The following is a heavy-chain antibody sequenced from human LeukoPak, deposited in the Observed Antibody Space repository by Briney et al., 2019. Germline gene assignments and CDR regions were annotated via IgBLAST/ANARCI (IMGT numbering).Heavy chain of an antibody. D-gene: IGHD2-21*01. CDR2: ISYDAGTK. J-gene: IGHJ4*02. CDR1: GFTFSSYA. V-gene: IGHV3-30-3*01. CDR3: ARDPLRGIPDYFDY. Sequence: PGGSLRLSCAASGFTFSSYAMSWVRQAPGKGLEWVAVISYDAGTKYYADSVKGRFTISRDNSKNTLYLQMNSLRPENTAMYYCARDPLRGIPDYFDYWGQGTLVTVSS.